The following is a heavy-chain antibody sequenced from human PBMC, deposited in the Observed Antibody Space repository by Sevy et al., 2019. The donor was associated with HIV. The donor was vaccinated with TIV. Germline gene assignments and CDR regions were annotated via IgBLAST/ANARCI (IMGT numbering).Heavy chain of an antibody. Sequence: GGSLRLSCAASGFTFSSYGMHWVRQAPGKGLEWVAVISYDGSNKYYADSVKGRFTISRDNSKNTLYLQMNSLRAEDTAVYYCAKVSRHGIRGYYYGMDVWGQGTTVTVSS. CDR3: AKVSRHGIRGYYYGMDV. CDR1: GFTFSSYG. CDR2: ISYDGSNK. V-gene: IGHV3-30*18. D-gene: IGHD3-10*01. J-gene: IGHJ6*02.